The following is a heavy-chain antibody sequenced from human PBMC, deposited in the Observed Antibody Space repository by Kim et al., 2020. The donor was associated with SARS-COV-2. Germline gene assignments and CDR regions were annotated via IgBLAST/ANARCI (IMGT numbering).Heavy chain of an antibody. CDR3: ARGAWEHSSGWGTYFDY. J-gene: IGHJ4*02. V-gene: IGHV4-59*08. CDR2: IYYSGST. CDR1: GGSISSYY. D-gene: IGHD6-19*01. Sequence: SETLSLTCTVSGGSISSYYWSWIRQPPGKGLEWIGYIYYSGSTNYNPSLKSRVTISVDTSKNQFSLKLSSVTAADTAVYYCARGAWEHSSGWGTYFDYWGQGTLVTVSS.